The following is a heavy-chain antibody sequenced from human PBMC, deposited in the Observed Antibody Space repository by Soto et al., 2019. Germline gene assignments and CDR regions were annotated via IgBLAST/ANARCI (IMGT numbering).Heavy chain of an antibody. V-gene: IGHV2-5*01. D-gene: IGHD3-3*02. CDR1: GFSLSTSGVG. Sequence: SGPTLVNPTQTLTLTCSFSGFSLSTSGVGVGWIRQSPGKALEWLALIYWSGDEHYRPSLKSRLSIIKDTSKNHVVLIMTDMDPVDTATYYCARGLAKRPVFAFDIWGQGTMVTVSS. J-gene: IGHJ3*02. CDR3: ARGLAKRPVFAFDI. CDR2: IYWSGDE.